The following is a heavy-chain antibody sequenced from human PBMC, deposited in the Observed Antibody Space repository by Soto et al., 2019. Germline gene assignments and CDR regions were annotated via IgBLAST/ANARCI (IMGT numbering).Heavy chain of an antibody. V-gene: IGHV2-5*02. J-gene: IGHJ5*02. CDR3: VSGSFPNWFDP. CDR2: IYWDDDK. CDR1: GFSFSTTGVG. D-gene: IGHD3-10*01. Sequence: QITLKESGPTLVKPTQTLTLTCTFSGFSFSTTGVGVGWIRQPPGQALEWLALIYWDDDKRYRPSLRDRLSITKDTSKKEVILTMTNMDPVDTATYYCVSGSFPNWFDPRGQGTQVTVSS.